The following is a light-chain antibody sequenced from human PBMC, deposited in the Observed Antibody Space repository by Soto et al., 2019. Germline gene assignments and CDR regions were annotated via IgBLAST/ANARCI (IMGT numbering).Light chain of an antibody. J-gene: IGLJ2*01. CDR1: ISDVGNYKY. V-gene: IGLV2-14*01. CDR2: DVN. CDR3: GSYSSTNTRLV. Sequence: QSALTQPASVSGSPGQSITISCTGTISDVGNYKYVSWYQQFPGKAPKLIIYDVNNRPSGVSNRFSGSKSGNTASLSISGLQTEDEADDYCGSYSSTNTRLVFGGGTKVTVL.